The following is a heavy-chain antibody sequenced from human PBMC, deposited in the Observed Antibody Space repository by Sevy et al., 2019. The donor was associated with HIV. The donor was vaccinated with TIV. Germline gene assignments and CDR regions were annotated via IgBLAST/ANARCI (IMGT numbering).Heavy chain of an antibody. Sequence: GGSLRLSCTASGFTVSSNYMTWVRQAPGKGLEGVSVLYSNGSPLYADSVMGRFTIPRDGSKNTLYLQMNSLRAEDTAVYYCAGDRGGIPFDSWGQGTLVTVSS. D-gene: IGHD3-10*01. CDR1: GFTVSSNY. CDR2: LYSNGSP. J-gene: IGHJ4*02. V-gene: IGHV3-53*01. CDR3: AGDRGGIPFDS.